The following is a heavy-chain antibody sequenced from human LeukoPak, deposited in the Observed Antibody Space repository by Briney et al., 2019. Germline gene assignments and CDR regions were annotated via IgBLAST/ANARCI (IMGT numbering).Heavy chain of an antibody. CDR1: GGSISSYY. J-gene: IGHJ4*02. CDR2: IYYSGST. Sequence: SETLSLTCTVSGGSISSYYWSWIRQPPGRGLEWIGYIYYSGSTNYSPSLKSRVTISVDTSKNQFSLKLSSVTAADTAVYYCARDRPGGSSFDYWGQGTLVTVSS. V-gene: IGHV4-59*01. CDR3: ARDRPGGSSFDY. D-gene: IGHD3-16*01.